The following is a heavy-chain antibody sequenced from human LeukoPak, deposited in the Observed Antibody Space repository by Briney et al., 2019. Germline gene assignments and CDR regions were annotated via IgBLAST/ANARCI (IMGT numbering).Heavy chain of an antibody. Sequence: GASVKVSCKASGGTFSSYAISWVRQAPGQGLEWMGGIIPIFGTANYAQKFQGRVTITADESTSTAYMELSSLRSEDTAVYYCAREAGVTDEEYYYYYMDVWGKGTTVTISS. V-gene: IGHV1-69*13. J-gene: IGHJ6*03. CDR2: IIPIFGTA. CDR1: GGTFSSYA. CDR3: AREAGVTDEEYYYYYMDV. D-gene: IGHD2-21*02.